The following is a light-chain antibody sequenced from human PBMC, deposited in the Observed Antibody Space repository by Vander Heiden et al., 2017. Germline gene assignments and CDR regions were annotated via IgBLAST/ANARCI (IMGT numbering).Light chain of an antibody. V-gene: IGLV2-23*02. CDR3: CSYAGSPYV. CDR2: EVS. J-gene: IGLJ1*01. CDR1: SSDVGSYNL. Sequence: SALTQPASVSVSPGQSITISCTGTSSDVGSYNLVSWYQQHPGKGPKLMIYEVSKWPSGVSNRFSGSKSGNTASLTISGLQAEDEADYFCCSYAGSPYVFGTGTKVTVL.